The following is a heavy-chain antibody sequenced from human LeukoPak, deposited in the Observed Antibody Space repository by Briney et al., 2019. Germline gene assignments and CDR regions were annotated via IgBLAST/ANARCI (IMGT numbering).Heavy chain of an antibody. CDR3: ARSRGGFYHY. Sequence: PGWSLRLSCAASGFTFSNDWMHWVRQAPGKGLVWVSRINTDGSTTAYADSVKGRFTISRDNAKNTLYLQMNSLRVEDTAVYYCARSRGGFYHYWGQGTLVTVSS. CDR1: GFTFSNDW. CDR2: INTDGSTT. D-gene: IGHD2/OR15-2a*01. V-gene: IGHV3-74*01. J-gene: IGHJ4*02.